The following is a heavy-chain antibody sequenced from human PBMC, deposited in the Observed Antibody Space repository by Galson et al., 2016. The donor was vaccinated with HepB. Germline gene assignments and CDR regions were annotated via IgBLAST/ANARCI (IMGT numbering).Heavy chain of an antibody. CDR2: ITSSSSYI. D-gene: IGHD3-16*02. V-gene: IGHV3-21*01. CDR3: AKDRGDYIWGTYRYTLDAFDV. J-gene: IGHJ3*01. CDR1: GFTFRTYS. Sequence: SLRLSCAASGFTFRTYSMTWVRQAPGKGLELVSSITSSSSYIYYTDSVKGRFTISRDNAKNSLYLQMNSLRAEDTAIYYCAKDRGDYIWGTYRYTLDAFDVWGQGTMVAVSS.